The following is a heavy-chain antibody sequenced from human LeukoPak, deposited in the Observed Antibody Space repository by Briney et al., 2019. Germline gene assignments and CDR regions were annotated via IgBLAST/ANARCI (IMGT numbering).Heavy chain of an antibody. V-gene: IGHV4-59*01. D-gene: IGHD1-7*01. J-gene: IGHJ6*03. CDR3: ARDRERITGTTSYYYYMDV. Sequence: SETLSLTCSVSGGSISNYYLNWIRQTPGKGLEWIGYVFYTGITDYNPSLKSRVSISVDTSKNQFSLMLTSVTAADTAVYYCARDRERITGTTSYYYYMDVWGKGTTVTVSS. CDR2: VFYTGIT. CDR1: GGSISNYY.